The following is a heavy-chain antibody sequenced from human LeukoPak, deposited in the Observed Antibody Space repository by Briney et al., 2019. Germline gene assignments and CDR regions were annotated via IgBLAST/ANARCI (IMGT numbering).Heavy chain of an antibody. Sequence: GGSLRLSCAASGFIFSNYGMTWVRQAPGKGLEWVSSITGGGGTTYYADSVKGRFTISRDNSKNTLYLQMNSLTAEDTAVYYCAKRVRYGSGNYHFDHWGQGTLVSVSS. J-gene: IGHJ4*02. D-gene: IGHD3-10*01. CDR2: ITGGGGTT. CDR1: GFIFSNYG. CDR3: AKRVRYGSGNYHFDH. V-gene: IGHV3-23*01.